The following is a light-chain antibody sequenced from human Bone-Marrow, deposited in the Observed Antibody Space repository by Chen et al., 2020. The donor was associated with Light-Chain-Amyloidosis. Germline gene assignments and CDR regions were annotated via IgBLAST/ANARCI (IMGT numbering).Light chain of an antibody. CDR1: SSDVGRFDY. Sequence: QSALTQPHSVSGSPGQSVTISCTGTSSDVGRFDYVSWYQQHPGKAPKVMIYDVSKRPSGVPDRFSGSKSGNTASLTISRLHGEDEADYYCSSYAANYAYVFGAGTKVTVL. J-gene: IGLJ1*01. CDR2: DVS. CDR3: SSYAANYAYV. V-gene: IGLV2-11*01.